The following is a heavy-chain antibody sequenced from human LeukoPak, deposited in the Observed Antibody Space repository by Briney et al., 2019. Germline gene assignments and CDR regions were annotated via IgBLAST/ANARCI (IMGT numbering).Heavy chain of an antibody. CDR1: GYTFTSYG. CDR2: ISAYNGNT. D-gene: IGHD3-10*01. J-gene: IGHJ5*02. Sequence: ASVKVSCTASGYTFTSYGISWVRKAPGQGLEWMGWISAYNGNTNYAQKLQGRVTMTTDTSTSTAYMELRSLRSDDTAVYYCARITMVRGEGWFDPWGQGTLVTVSS. V-gene: IGHV1-18*01. CDR3: ARITMVRGEGWFDP.